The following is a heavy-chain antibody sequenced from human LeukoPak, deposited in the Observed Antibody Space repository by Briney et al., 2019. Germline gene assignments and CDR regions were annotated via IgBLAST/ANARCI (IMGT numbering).Heavy chain of an antibody. Sequence: GRTLTLSCAASGFTFSSYWILWVRHPQGKGMGLDSGNNSDGSTTIYAHSVKGRVTISRDNAKNTLYLKMNSLRAEDTAVYYCARETAPRGAAGVDYWGQGTLVTVSS. V-gene: IGHV3-74*01. CDR1: GFTFSSYW. CDR3: ARETAPRGAAGVDY. CDR2: NNSDGSTT. D-gene: IGHD6-13*01. J-gene: IGHJ4*02.